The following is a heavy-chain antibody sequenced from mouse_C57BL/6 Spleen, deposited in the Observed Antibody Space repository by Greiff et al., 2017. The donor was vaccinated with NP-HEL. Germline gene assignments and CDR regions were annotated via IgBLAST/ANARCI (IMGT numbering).Heavy chain of an antibody. D-gene: IGHD2-5*01. CDR1: GYTFTDYY. CDR3: ARAAYDSNYGGSFDY. CDR2: IYPGSGNT. Sequence: QVQLQQSGAELVRPGASVKLSCKASGYTFTDYYINWVKQRPGQGLEWIARIYPGSGNTYYNEKFKGKATLTAEKSSSTAYMQLSSLTSEDSAVYFCARAAYDSNYGGSFDYWGQGTTLTVAS. J-gene: IGHJ2*01. V-gene: IGHV1-76*01.